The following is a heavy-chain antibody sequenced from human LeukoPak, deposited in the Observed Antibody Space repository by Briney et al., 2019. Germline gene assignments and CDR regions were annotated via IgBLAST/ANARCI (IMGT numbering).Heavy chain of an antibody. CDR3: AKGLGVRGVNSFDY. J-gene: IGHJ4*02. V-gene: IGHV3-30*18. Sequence: GGSLRPCCAASGFTFSSFSMNWVRQAPGTGLELVAVISYDGSNKYYADSVKGRFTISRDNSKNTLYLQMNSLRAEDTAVYYCAKGLGVRGVNSFDYWGQGTLVTVSS. CDR1: GFTFSSFS. CDR2: ISYDGSNK. D-gene: IGHD3-10*01.